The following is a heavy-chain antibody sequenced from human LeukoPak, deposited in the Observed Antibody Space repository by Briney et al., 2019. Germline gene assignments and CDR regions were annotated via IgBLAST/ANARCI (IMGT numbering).Heavy chain of an antibody. CDR1: DVSISSSNSY. CDR3: AGQTGSGLFILP. Sequence: SETLSLTYTVSDVSISSSNSYWGWIRQPPGKGLEWIGSIYYSGNTYYNASLKSQVSISIDTSKNQFSLRLTSVTAADTAVYYCAGQTGSGLFILPGGQGTLVTVSS. D-gene: IGHD3/OR15-3a*01. V-gene: IGHV4-39*01. J-gene: IGHJ4*02. CDR2: IYYSGNT.